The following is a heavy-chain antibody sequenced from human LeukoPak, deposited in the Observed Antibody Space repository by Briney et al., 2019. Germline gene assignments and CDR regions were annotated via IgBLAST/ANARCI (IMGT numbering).Heavy chain of an antibody. D-gene: IGHD3-10*01. Sequence: GGSLRLSCAASGFTFSDYVMNWVRQAPGKGLEWVSSISSSGDFIYYADSVKGRFTISRDNAKNSLYLQMNSLRAEDTAVYYCARGVRGVINYFDYWGQGTLVTVSS. CDR1: GFTFSDYV. CDR2: ISSSGDFI. J-gene: IGHJ4*02. CDR3: ARGVRGVINYFDY. V-gene: IGHV3-21*01.